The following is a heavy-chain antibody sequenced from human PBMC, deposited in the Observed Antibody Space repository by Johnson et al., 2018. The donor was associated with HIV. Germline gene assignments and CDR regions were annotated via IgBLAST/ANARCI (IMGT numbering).Heavy chain of an antibody. V-gene: IGHV3-9*01. CDR1: GFTVDDYA. D-gene: IGHD6-19*01. CDR2: ISWNSGSI. CDR3: AKDLSPYSSGWYDAFDI. Sequence: VQLVESGGGLVQPGRSLRLSCAASGFTVDDYAMHWVRQAPGKGLEWVSGISWNSGSIGYADSVKGRFTISRDNSKNTLYLQMNSLRAEDTAVYYCAKDLSPYSSGWYDAFDIRGQGTMVTVSS. J-gene: IGHJ3*02.